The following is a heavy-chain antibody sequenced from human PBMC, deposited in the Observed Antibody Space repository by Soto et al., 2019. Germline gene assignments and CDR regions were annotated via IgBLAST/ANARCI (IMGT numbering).Heavy chain of an antibody. J-gene: IGHJ4*02. CDR1: GGSISSGGYS. CDR3: ARVKDY. Sequence: QLQLQESGSGLVKPSQTLSLTCAVSGGSISSGGYSWSWIRQPPGKGLEWIGYMYHSWSTYYNPSLESRATISKDRAKDQFSLKLDSETAADPAVYYCARVKDYWGQGILVTVSS. V-gene: IGHV4-30-2*01. CDR2: MYHSWST.